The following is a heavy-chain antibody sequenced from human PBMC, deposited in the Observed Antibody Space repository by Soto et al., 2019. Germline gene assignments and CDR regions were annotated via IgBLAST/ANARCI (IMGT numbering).Heavy chain of an antibody. J-gene: IGHJ5*02. Sequence: GGSLRLSCAASGSTFSDYYMSWIRQAPGKGLEWVSYISSSGSTIYYADSVKGRFTISRDNAKNSLYLQMNSLRAEDTAVYYCARSLYSSSWDNWFDPWGQGTLVTVSS. D-gene: IGHD6-13*01. V-gene: IGHV3-11*01. CDR1: GSTFSDYY. CDR3: ARSLYSSSWDNWFDP. CDR2: ISSSGSTI.